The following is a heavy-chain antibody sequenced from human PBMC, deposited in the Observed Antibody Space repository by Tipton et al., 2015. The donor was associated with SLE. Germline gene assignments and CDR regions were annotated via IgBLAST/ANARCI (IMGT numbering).Heavy chain of an antibody. D-gene: IGHD3-10*01. Sequence: TLSLTCTVSVVSVSTGGHYWSWVRQHPGKGLEFIGYIFHNGSTLYNPSLKSRVSMSVASSRNQFSLKLTSVTAADTAVYYCTRGALLLWFGDWGQGTRVTVSS. J-gene: IGHJ4*02. V-gene: IGHV4-31*03. CDR2: IFHNGST. CDR1: VVSVSTGGHY. CDR3: TRGALLLWFGD.